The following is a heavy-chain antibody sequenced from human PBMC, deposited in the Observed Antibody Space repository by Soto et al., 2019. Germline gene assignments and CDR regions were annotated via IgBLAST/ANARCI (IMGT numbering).Heavy chain of an antibody. CDR3: AKDAAGAASDY. CDR2: ISGSGGET. CDR1: GFSFSNYA. J-gene: IGHJ4*02. Sequence: GQLLESGGGLVQPGGSLTLSCAASGFSFSNYAMSWVRQAPGKGLGWVSAISGSGGETYYADSVKGRFTMSRDNSKNTLYLQMNSLRAEDTAVYYCAKDAAGAASDYWGQGTLVTVSS. V-gene: IGHV3-23*01. D-gene: IGHD2-15*01.